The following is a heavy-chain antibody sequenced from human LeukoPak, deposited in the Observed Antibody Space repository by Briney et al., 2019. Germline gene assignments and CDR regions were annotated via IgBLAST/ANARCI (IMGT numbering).Heavy chain of an antibody. V-gene: IGHV4-31*03. CDR2: IYYSGST. J-gene: IGHJ5*02. D-gene: IGHD3-10*01. Sequence: SETLSLTCTVSGGSISSGGYYWRWIRQHPGKGLEWIGYIYYSGSTYYNPSLKSRVTISVDTSKNQFSLKLSSVTAADTAVYYCARYGSGSYGEPNWFDPWGQGTLVTVSS. CDR1: GGSISSGGYY. CDR3: ARYGSGSYGEPNWFDP.